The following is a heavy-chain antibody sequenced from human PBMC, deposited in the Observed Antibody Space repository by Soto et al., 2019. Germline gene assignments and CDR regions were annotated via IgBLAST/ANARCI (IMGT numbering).Heavy chain of an antibody. V-gene: IGHV1-3*04. CDR3: ARDGGDCGYRLAYYYYIGMDV. CDR2: INIGSGNT. Sequence: ASVKVSCKASGYSFSSYAMHWVRQAPGQRLEWMGWINIGSGNTEYSQNFQDRITITRDTSASTVYMELSSLRSEDTAVYYCARDGGDCGYRLAYYYYIGMDVWGQGTTVTVSS. J-gene: IGHJ6*02. D-gene: IGHD2-21*02. CDR1: GYSFSSYA.